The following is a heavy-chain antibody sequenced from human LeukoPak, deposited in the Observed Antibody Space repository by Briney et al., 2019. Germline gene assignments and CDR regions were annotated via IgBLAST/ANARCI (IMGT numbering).Heavy chain of an antibody. CDR1: GYSFTSYW. J-gene: IGHJ5*02. CDR3: ARLKGDSGSYYNVSNWFDP. D-gene: IGHD3-10*01. V-gene: IGHV5-51*01. Sequence: GESLKISCKGSGYSFTSYWIGWVRQMPGKGLEWMGIIYPGDSDTRYSPSFQGQVTISADKSISTAYLQWSSLKASDTAMYYCARLKGDSGSYYNVSNWFDPWGQGTLVTVSS. CDR2: IYPGDSDT.